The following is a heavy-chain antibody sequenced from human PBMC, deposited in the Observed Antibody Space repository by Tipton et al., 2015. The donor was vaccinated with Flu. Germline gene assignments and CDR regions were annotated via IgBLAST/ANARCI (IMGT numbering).Heavy chain of an antibody. CDR2: IYSGGST. CDR3: ARVRRDDAFDI. J-gene: IGHJ3*02. CDR1: GFTVSSNY. V-gene: IGHV3-66*01. Sequence: SLRLSCAASGFTVSSNYMSWVRQAPGKGLEWVSVIYSGGSTYYADSVKGRFTISRDNSKNTLYLQMNSLRAEDTAVYYCARVRRDDAFDIWGQGPMVTVSS. D-gene: IGHD5-24*01.